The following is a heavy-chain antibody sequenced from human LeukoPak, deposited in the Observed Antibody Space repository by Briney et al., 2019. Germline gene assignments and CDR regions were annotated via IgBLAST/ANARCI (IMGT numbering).Heavy chain of an antibody. D-gene: IGHD6-13*01. CDR3: ARVSAAAGYYYYYYGMDV. CDR2: IYYSGST. Sequence: PSETLSLTCTVSGGSISSYYWSWIRQPPGKGLEWIGYIYYSGSTNYNPSLKSRVTISVGTSKNQFSLKLSSVTAADTAVYYCARVSAAAGYYYYYYGMDVWGNGTTVTVSS. J-gene: IGHJ6*04. V-gene: IGHV4-59*01. CDR1: GGSISSYY.